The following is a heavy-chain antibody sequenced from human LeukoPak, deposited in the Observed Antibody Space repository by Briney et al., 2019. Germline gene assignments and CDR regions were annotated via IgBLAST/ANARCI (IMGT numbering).Heavy chain of an antibody. Sequence: SQTLSLTCAVSGGSISSGGYSWSWIRQPPGKGLEWIGYIYHSGSTYYNPSLKSRVTISVDRSKNQFSLKLSSVTAADTAVYYRVRGAKYCTNGVCYTGWFDPWGQGTLVTVSS. CDR1: GGSISSGGYS. D-gene: IGHD2-8*01. CDR3: VRGAKYCTNGVCYTGWFDP. V-gene: IGHV4-30-2*01. J-gene: IGHJ5*02. CDR2: IYHSGST.